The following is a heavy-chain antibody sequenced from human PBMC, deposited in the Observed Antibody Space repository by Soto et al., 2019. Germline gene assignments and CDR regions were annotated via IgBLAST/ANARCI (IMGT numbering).Heavy chain of an antibody. CDR1: GFTFSSYG. D-gene: IGHD1-26*01. V-gene: IGHV3-30*03. Sequence: QVQLVESGGAVVQPGRSLRLSCAASGFTFSSYGMHWVRQAPGKGLGWVAVISYDGSNKYYADSVKGRFTISRDNSKTTLYLQMNSLRAEDTAVYYCARSPYSVSYLAYFDYWGQGTLVTVSS. J-gene: IGHJ4*02. CDR2: ISYDGSNK. CDR3: ARSPYSVSYLAYFDY.